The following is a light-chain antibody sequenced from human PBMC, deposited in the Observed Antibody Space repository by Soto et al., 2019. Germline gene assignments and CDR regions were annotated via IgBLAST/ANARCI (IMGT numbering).Light chain of an antibody. CDR2: DAF. CDR1: QNVKTR. Sequence: EKVMTQSPATLSVSPGERATLSCRASQNVKTRLAWYQQKPGQAPRLLIYDAFTRATGIPARFSGSASGTEFTLTISSLQSEDFAVYCCQQYDEWPLTFGGGTKVEIK. V-gene: IGKV3-15*01. J-gene: IGKJ4*01. CDR3: QQYDEWPLT.